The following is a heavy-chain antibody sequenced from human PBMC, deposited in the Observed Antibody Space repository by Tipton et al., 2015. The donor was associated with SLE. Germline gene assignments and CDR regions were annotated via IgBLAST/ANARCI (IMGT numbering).Heavy chain of an antibody. D-gene: IGHD3-10*01. V-gene: IGHV1-69*02. CDR3: ARNPTYYYGSGSHRGWFDP. Sequence: QSGAEVKKPGSSVKVSCKASGGTFSSYTISWVRQAPGQGLEWMGRIIPILGIANYAQKFQGRVTITAGKSTSTAYMELSSLRSEDTAVYYCARNPTYYYGSGSHRGWFDPWGQGTLVTVSS. CDR2: IIPILGIA. CDR1: GGTFSSYT. J-gene: IGHJ5*02.